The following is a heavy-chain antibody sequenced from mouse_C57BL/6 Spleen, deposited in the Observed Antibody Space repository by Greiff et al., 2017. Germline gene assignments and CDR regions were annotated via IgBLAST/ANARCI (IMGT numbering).Heavy chain of an antibody. J-gene: IGHJ3*01. CDR2: ISSGGSYT. V-gene: IGHV5-6*01. D-gene: IGHD1-1*01. CDR1: GFTFSSYG. Sequence: EVQLVESGGDFVKPGGSLKLSCAASGFTFSSYGMSWVRQTPDKRLEWVATISSGGSYTYYPDSVKGRFTISRDKAKNTPYLQLSSLKSEDTAMYYCARQGDGSRTGFEYGGQGTLVTVAA. CDR3: ARQGDGSRTGFEY.